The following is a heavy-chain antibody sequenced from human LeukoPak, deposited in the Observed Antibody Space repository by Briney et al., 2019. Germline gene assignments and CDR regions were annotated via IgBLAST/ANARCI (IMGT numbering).Heavy chain of an antibody. J-gene: IGHJ4*02. CDR3: ARRQGTTLNFDY. D-gene: IGHD1-1*01. CDR2: ISAYGNT. CDR1: AHTITIKR. V-gene: IGHV1-18*01. Sequence: ASMNLTSNTTAHTITIKRTSTHRHAPGQGHEWMGLISAYGNTNYAQNPQGRVTMTTDTTTSTAYMELRSLRSDDTAVYYCARRQGTTLNFDYWGQGTLVTVSS.